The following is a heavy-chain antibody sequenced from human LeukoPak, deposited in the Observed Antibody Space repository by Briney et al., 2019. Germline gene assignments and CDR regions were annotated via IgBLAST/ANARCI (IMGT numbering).Heavy chain of an antibody. J-gene: IGHJ5*02. Sequence: SQTLSLTCTVSGGSISSGGYYWSWIRQHPWKGLEWIVYIYYSGSTYYNPSLKSRVTISVDTSKHQFSLKLSSVTAADTAVYYCARDSSSWSSAGWFDPWGQGTLVTVSS. CDR2: IYYSGST. CDR3: ARDSSSWSSAGWFDP. CDR1: GGSISSGGYY. V-gene: IGHV4-31*03. D-gene: IGHD6-13*01.